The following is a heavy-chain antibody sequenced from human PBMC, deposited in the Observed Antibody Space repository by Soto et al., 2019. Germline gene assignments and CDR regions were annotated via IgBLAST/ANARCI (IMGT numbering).Heavy chain of an antibody. Sequence: EVQLLESGGGLGQSGGSLRLSCAVSGVTFSSYAMNWVRQAPGKGLEWVSSISRGGYTYHAESVKGRFTISRDNSKNTLYLQMNSLRAEDTAVYYCAKDVGSGSFKGYYYGMDGWGQGNTVTVSS. V-gene: IGHV3-23*01. D-gene: IGHD6-19*01. CDR2: ISRGGYT. J-gene: IGHJ6*02. CDR1: GVTFSSYA. CDR3: AKDVGSGSFKGYYYGMDG.